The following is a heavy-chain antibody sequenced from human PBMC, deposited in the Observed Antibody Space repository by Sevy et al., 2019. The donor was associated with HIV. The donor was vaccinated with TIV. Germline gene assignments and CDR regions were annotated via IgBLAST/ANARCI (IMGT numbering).Heavy chain of an antibody. D-gene: IGHD3-10*01. CDR2: ISPEGSRI. CDR1: VFGFSGTW. J-gene: IGHJ4*02. V-gene: IGHV3-7*04. Sequence: GGSLRLSCAASVFGFSGTWRNWVRQAPGKGLEWVAIISPEGSRIDYADSVKGRLIISRDNANSSVSLQMNSLRVEDMGVYYCAKDRGWKTFDYWGQGALVTVSS. CDR3: AKDRGWKTFDY.